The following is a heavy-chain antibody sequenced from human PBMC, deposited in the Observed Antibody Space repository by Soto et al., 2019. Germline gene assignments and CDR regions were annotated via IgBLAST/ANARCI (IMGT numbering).Heavy chain of an antibody. D-gene: IGHD2-15*01. Sequence: QVQLQESGPELVKPSQTLSLTCTVSGGSISTNGHYWTWIRQHPGKGLEWIAYIYYTGNSYLNPSLKSRLSISVDTSKNQFSLELRSVTAADTAVYYCAREQWGYDSWGQGTLVTVSS. CDR2: IYYTGNS. CDR3: AREQWGYDS. V-gene: IGHV4-31*03. CDR1: GGSISTNGHY. J-gene: IGHJ4*02.